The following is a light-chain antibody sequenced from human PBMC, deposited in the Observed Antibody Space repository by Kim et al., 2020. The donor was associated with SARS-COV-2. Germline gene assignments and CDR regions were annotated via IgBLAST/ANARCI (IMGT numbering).Light chain of an antibody. CDR3: QVWDSSTDQYV. J-gene: IGLJ1*01. V-gene: IGLV3-21*04. CDR2: YDS. CDR1: NIGSKN. Sequence: APGKTARITCEGNNIGSKNVYWYQQKPGQAPVLVIYYDSDRPSGIPERFSGSNSGNTATLTISRVQAGDEADYFCQVWDSSTDQYVFGPGTKVTVL.